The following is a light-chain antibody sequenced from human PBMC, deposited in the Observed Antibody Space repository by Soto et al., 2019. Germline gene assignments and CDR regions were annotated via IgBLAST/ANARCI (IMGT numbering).Light chain of an antibody. CDR3: HQYQNVTST. Sequence: IQLTQSPATLSASVGDRVTISCQASQQFXKHFYWYQDKPGKAPKVRXVNASNLATGGPSRFSGSGSVTHFTFPISIVQPEDFAKYYCHQYQNVTSTFGQGTRLEIK. J-gene: IGKJ5*01. CDR1: QQFXKH. CDR2: NAS. V-gene: IGKV1-33*01.